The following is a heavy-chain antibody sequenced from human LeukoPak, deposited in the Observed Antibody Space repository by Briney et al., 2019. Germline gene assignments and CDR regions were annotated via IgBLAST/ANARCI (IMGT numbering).Heavy chain of an antibody. D-gene: IGHD5-18*01. CDR2: ISCNNGDT. CDR3: ARDGGNAGYSSGSDY. CDR1: GYTFTSNG. V-gene: IGHV1-18*01. J-gene: IGHJ4*02. Sequence: ASVKVSCKASGYTFTSNGITWVRQAPGQGLEWVGWISCNNGDTRYAQKFQGRVTVTTDTSTSTVYMELRSLRSDDTAVYYCARDGGNAGYSSGSDYWGQGTLVTVSS.